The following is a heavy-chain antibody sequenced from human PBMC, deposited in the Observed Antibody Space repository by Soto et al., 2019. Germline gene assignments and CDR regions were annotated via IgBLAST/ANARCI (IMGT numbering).Heavy chain of an antibody. CDR2: ISYDGSNK. J-gene: IGHJ6*02. CDR1: GFTFSSYG. Sequence: QVQLVESGGGVVQPGRSLRLSCAASGFTFSSYGMHWVRQAPGKGLEWVAVISYDGSNKYYADSVKGRFTISRDNSKNTLYLQMNSLRAEDTAVYYCARGPHCTNGVCYIGGDYYGMDVWGQGTTVTVSS. CDR3: ARGPHCTNGVCYIGGDYYGMDV. V-gene: IGHV3-30*03. D-gene: IGHD2-8*01.